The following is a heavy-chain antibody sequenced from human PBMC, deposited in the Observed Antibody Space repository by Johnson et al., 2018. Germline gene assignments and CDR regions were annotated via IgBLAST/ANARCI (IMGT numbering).Heavy chain of an antibody. V-gene: IGHV3-30*03. J-gene: IGHJ3*02. Sequence: QVQLVQSGGGVVQPGRSLRLSCAASGFTFRGYGMHWVRQAPGKGLEWVAVISYDGSNEYYADSVKGRFTISRDNSKNTLYLQMNSLRADDTAVYYCARDAWGPNGDAFDIWGQGTMVTVSS. D-gene: IGHD7-27*01. CDR2: ISYDGSNE. CDR3: ARDAWGPNGDAFDI. CDR1: GFTFRGYG.